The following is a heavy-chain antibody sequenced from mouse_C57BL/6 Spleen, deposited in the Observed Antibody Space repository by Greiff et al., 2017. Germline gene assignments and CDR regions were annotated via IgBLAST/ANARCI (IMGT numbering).Heavy chain of an antibody. Sequence: QVQLQQPGAELVKPGASVKLSCKASGYTFTSYWMHWVKQRPGQGLEWIGMIHPNSGSTNYNEKFKSKATLTVDKSSSTAYMQLSSRTSEDSAVYYCARQGYDSVFDYWGQGTTLTVSS. J-gene: IGHJ2*01. CDR3: ARQGYDSVFDY. CDR2: IHPNSGST. CDR1: GYTFTSYW. V-gene: IGHV1-64*01. D-gene: IGHD2-14*01.